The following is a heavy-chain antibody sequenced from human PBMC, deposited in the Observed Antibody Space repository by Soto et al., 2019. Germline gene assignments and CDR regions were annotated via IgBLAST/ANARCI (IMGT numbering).Heavy chain of an antibody. CDR3: ARGSSLAEWSQLDAFDI. CDR1: GGSISSGGYY. CDR2: IYYSGST. D-gene: IGHD3-3*01. J-gene: IGHJ3*02. V-gene: IGHV4-31*03. Sequence: SSETLSLTCTVSGGSISSGGYYWSWIRQHPGKGLEWIGYIYYSGSTYYNPSLKSRVTISVDTSKNQFSLKLSSVTAADTAVYYCARGSSLAEWSQLDAFDIWGQGTMVTVSS.